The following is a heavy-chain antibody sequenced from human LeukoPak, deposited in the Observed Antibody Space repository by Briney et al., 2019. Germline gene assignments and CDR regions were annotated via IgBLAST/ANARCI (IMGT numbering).Heavy chain of an antibody. CDR3: ARENLVGVSRTFDY. CDR1: GGSISSYY. V-gene: IGHV4-4*07. D-gene: IGHD3-10*01. Sequence: SLSLTCTASGGSISSYYWSWLRQPAGKGLAWIGRIYTSGSTNYNPSLKSRVTISVDKYKNQFSLSLSSVTAADTADYYCARENLVGVSRTFDYWGQGTLVTVSS. CDR2: IYTSGST. J-gene: IGHJ4*02.